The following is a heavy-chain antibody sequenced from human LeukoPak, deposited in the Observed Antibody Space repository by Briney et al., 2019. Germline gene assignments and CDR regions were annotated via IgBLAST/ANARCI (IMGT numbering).Heavy chain of an antibody. D-gene: IGHD6-19*01. J-gene: IGHJ5*02. CDR2: ISYDGSNK. V-gene: IGHV3-30-3*01. Sequence: GGSLRLSCAASGFTFSSYAMHWVRQAPDKGLEWVAVISYDGSNKYYADSVKGRFTISRDNSKNTLYLQMNSLRAEDTAVYYCAREDIAVAGTYFDPWGQGTLVTVSS. CDR1: GFTFSSYA. CDR3: AREDIAVAGTYFDP.